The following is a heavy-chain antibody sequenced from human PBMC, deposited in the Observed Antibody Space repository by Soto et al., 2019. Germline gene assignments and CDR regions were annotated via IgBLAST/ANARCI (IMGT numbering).Heavy chain of an antibody. J-gene: IGHJ6*02. CDR1: GXTFSSFA. D-gene: IGHD7-27*01. V-gene: IGHV3-23*01. CDR3: AKWGNDWGYYYYGMDV. CDR2: ISDSGVST. Sequence: GSLRLCSAATGXTFSSFAMSWVRQAPGKGLEWVSSISDSGVSTYYAEYVKGRFIIFRDNSKNTLYLQMDSLRAEDTAIYYCAKWGNDWGYYYYGMDVWGQGTTCTVSS.